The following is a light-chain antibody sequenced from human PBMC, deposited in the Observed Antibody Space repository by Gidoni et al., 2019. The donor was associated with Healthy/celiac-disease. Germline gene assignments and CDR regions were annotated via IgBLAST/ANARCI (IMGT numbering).Light chain of an antibody. Sequence: SALTQPASVSGSPGQSITTSCTGTSSDVGNYNLVSWYQQHPGQAPKLMIYEVSKRPSGVSNRFFGSKSGNTASLTISGLQAEDEADYYCCSYAGSSTLIFGGGTKLTVL. V-gene: IGLV2-23*02. J-gene: IGLJ2*01. CDR3: CSYAGSSTLI. CDR2: EVS. CDR1: SSDVGNYNL.